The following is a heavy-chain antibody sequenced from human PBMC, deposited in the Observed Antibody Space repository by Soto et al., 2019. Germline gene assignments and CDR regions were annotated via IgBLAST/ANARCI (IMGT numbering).Heavy chain of an antibody. J-gene: IGHJ4*02. V-gene: IGHV3-13*01. CDR1: PFSFANYD. Sequence: GGSLRLSCVPSPFSFANYDMHWVRQVTGRGLEWVSGIGMAGDTYYSSSVKGRFIISRENAKDSLFLQMNSLTPDDTAVYYCTRGIYFGYQLSHRYLESWGQGTLVSVCS. CDR3: TRGIYFGYQLSHRYLES. CDR2: IGMAGDT. D-gene: IGHD5-12*01.